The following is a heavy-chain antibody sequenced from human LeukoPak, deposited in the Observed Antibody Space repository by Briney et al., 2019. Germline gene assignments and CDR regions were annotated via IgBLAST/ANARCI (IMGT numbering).Heavy chain of an antibody. D-gene: IGHD5-18*01. V-gene: IGHV1-2*02. CDR3: ARDKGSRGYSYGDYYYMDV. CDR2: INPNSGGT. CDR1: GYTFTGYY. J-gene: IGHJ6*03. Sequence: ASVKVSCKASGYTFTGYYMHWVRQAPGQGLEWMGWINPNSGGTNYAQKFQGRVTMTRDASISTAYMELSRLRSDDTAVYYCARDKGSRGYSYGDYYYMDVWGKGTTVTVSS.